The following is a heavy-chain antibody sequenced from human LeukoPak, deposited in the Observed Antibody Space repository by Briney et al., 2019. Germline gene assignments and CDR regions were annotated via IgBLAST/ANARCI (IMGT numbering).Heavy chain of an antibody. CDR1: GFTFSSYG. CDR3: AKALAAAVEDYYGMDV. V-gene: IGHV3-30*18. D-gene: IGHD6-19*01. J-gene: IGHJ6*02. Sequence: PGGSLRLSCAASGFTFSSYGMHWVRQAPGKGLEWVAVISYDGSNKYYADSVKGRFTISRDNSKNTLYLQMNSLRAEDTAVYYCAKALAAAVEDYYGMDVWGQGTTVTVSS. CDR2: ISYDGSNK.